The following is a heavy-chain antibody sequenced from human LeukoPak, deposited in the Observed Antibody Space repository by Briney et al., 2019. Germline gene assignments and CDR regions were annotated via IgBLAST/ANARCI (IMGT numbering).Heavy chain of an antibody. Sequence: SETLSLTCAVHGGSFSGYYWSWIRLPPGKGLEWIGEINHSGSTNYNPSLKSRVTISVDTSKNQSSLKLSSVTAADTAVYYCARGAGAARRIDYWGQGTLVTVSS. V-gene: IGHV4-34*01. CDR1: GGSFSGYY. D-gene: IGHD6-6*01. J-gene: IGHJ4*02. CDR2: INHSGST. CDR3: ARGAGAARRIDY.